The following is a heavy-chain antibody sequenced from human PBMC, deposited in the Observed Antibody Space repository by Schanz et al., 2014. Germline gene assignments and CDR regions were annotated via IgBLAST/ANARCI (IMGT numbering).Heavy chain of an antibody. CDR1: GATFNSYA. Sequence: QVRLVQSGAAVKKPGSSVKVSCKSSGATFNSYAFVWVRQAPGQGFEWVGSIIPPLRQTRYAQKFEERVIITADTSTTTVYMDLASLTSDDTAVYFCARIIDGDYLYWGQGTLVTVSS. D-gene: IGHD4-17*01. V-gene: IGHV1-69*04. J-gene: IGHJ4*02. CDR3: ARIIDGDYLY. CDR2: IIPPLRQT.